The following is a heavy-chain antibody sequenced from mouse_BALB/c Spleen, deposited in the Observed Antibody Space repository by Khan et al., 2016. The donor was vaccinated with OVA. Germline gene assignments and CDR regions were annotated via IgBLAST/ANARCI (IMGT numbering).Heavy chain of an antibody. J-gene: IGHJ3*01. CDR3: ARRAYYYNSEAVAY. D-gene: IGHD1-1*02. CDR1: GFTFSTYG. V-gene: IGHV5-6*01. Sequence: EVQLQESGGDLVKTGGSLKLSCAASGFTFSTYGMPWVRQTPDKRLEWVATINTGGHYTYYIENVKGQFTISRDNAENLLYLQMTSLRSEDTAIYSCARRAYYYNSEAVAYWGQGTLVTVSA. CDR2: INTGGHYT.